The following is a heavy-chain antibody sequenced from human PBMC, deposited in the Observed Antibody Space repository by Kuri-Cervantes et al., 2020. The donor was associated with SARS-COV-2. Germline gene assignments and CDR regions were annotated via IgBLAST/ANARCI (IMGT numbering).Heavy chain of an antibody. J-gene: IGHJ6*02. V-gene: IGHV4-34*01. D-gene: IGHD3-10*01. CDR3: ARAPYLDFGAGSYYARGYYSYGMDV. CDR1: GWSFSGYY. CDR2: INHSGST. Sequence: ADTRSLTCAAYGWSFSGYYWSWIRQPPGKGLEWIGEINHSGSTNYNPSLKSRVTISVDTSKNQFSLKLSSVTAADTAVYYCARAPYLDFGAGSYYARGYYSYGMDVWGQGTTVTVSS.